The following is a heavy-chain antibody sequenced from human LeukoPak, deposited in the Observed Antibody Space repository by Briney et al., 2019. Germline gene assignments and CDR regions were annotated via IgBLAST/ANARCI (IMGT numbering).Heavy chain of an antibody. J-gene: IGHJ3*02. Sequence: GESLKISCKGSGYSFTSYWIGWVRQVPGKGLEWMGIIYPGDSDTRYSPSFQGQVTISADKSINTAYLEWSSLKASDTAMYYCASPTGPLAYDAFNIWGQGTMVTVSS. CDR2: IYPGDSDT. CDR3: ASPTGPLAYDAFNI. V-gene: IGHV5-51*06. CDR1: GYSFTSYW. D-gene: IGHD2-8*02.